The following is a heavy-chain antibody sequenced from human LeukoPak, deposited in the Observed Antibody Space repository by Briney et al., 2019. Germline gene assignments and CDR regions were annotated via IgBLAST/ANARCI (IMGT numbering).Heavy chain of an antibody. J-gene: IGHJ6*03. CDR1: GFTFSSYA. V-gene: IGHV3-7*01. CDR2: IKQDGSEK. CDR3: ARWRDPKGSSGYSTYYYYMDV. Sequence: GGSLRLSCAASGFTFSSYAISWVRQAPGKGLEWVANIKQDGSEKYYVDSVKGRFTISRDNAKNSLYLQMNSLRAEDTAVYYCARWRDPKGSSGYSTYYYYMDVWGKGTTVTVSS. D-gene: IGHD3-22*01.